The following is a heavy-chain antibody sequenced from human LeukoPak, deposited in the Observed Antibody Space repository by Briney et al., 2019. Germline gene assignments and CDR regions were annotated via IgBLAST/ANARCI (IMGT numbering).Heavy chain of an antibody. CDR1: GFTVSSNY. V-gene: IGHV3-53*01. Sequence: GGSLGLSCAASGFTVSSNYMSWVRQAPGKGLEWVSVIYSGGSTYYAGSVKGRFTISRDNSKNTLYLQMNSLRAEDTAVYYCARVYYYDSSGYYLRDAAFDYWGQGTLVTVSS. CDR2: IYSGGST. CDR3: ARVYYYDSSGYYLRDAAFDY. J-gene: IGHJ4*02. D-gene: IGHD3-22*01.